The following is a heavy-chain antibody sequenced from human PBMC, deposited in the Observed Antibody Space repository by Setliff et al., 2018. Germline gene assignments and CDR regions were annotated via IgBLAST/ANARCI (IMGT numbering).Heavy chain of an antibody. V-gene: IGHV1-18*01. D-gene: IGHD3-10*02. J-gene: IGHJ6*03. Sequence: GASVKVSCKASGYTFTSYGFSWVRQAPGQGLEWMGWISAYNGNTNYGQKYQGRVTMTTDTSTNTVYMELSSLRSEDTAVYYCAREMLVVRGVNSYYYYMDVWGKGTTVTVSS. CDR2: ISAYNGNT. CDR1: GYTFTSYG. CDR3: AREMLVVRGVNSYYYYMDV.